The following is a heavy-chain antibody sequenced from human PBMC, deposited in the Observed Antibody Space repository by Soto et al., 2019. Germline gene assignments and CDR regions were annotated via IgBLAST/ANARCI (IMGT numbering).Heavy chain of an antibody. CDR2: ISAYNGNT. Sequence: QVQLVQSGAEVKKPGASVKVSCKASGYTFTSYGISWVRQAPGQGLEWMGWISAYNGNTNYAQKLQGRVTMTTDTSTSQGYMEVRSPRSDDTAVYFCASYPDVDTAMVRDYYHYYGMDVWGQGTTVTVSS. V-gene: IGHV1-18*04. D-gene: IGHD5-18*01. CDR1: GYTFTSYG. CDR3: ASYPDVDTAMVRDYYHYYGMDV. J-gene: IGHJ6*02.